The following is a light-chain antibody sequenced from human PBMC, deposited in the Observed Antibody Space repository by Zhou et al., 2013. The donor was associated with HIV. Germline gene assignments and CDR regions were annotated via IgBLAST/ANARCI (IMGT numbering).Light chain of an antibody. V-gene: IGKV3-20*01. Sequence: EIVMAQSPAALSVSPGERATLSCRAGQNLNGDLAWYQQRPGQAPRLLISGASNRVTGVPDRFSGSGSGTDFTLTLSRLEPEDFAVYFCQQYGSSPITFGQGTRLEIK. CDR2: GAS. CDR3: QQYGSSPIT. J-gene: IGKJ5*01. CDR1: QNLNGD.